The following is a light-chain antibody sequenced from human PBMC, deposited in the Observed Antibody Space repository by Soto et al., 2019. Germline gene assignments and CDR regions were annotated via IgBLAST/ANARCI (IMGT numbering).Light chain of an antibody. V-gene: IGLV1-44*01. CDR2: SNN. J-gene: IGLJ2*01. CDR1: SANIGSNP. CDR3: SAWDDSLNGQV. Sequence: QSVLTQPPSAYGTPGQRVTISCSGSSANIGSNPVNWYQQLPGTPPKLLIYSNNQLTSGVPDRFSGSKSGTSASLAISGLQAEDGADYYCSAWDDSLNGQVFGGGTKVTVL.